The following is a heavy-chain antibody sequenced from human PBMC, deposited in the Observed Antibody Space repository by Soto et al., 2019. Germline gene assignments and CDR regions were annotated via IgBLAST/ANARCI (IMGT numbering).Heavy chain of an antibody. CDR2: ISRSSGTI. J-gene: IGHJ2*01. Sequence: PGGSLRLSCAASGFSFNDYSMNWVRQAPGKGLEWVSYISRSSGTIYYADSVKGRFTISRDNSKNTLYLQMNSLRAEDTAVYNCAKEPVGPDWYFDLWGRGTLVTVSS. CDR1: GFSFNDYS. CDR3: AKEPVGPDWYFDL. V-gene: IGHV3-48*01.